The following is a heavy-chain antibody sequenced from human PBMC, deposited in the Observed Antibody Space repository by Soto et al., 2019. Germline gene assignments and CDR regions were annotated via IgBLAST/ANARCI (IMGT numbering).Heavy chain of an antibody. CDR1: GFTVSIYD. J-gene: IGHJ3*02. CDR2: ISYDGSNK. Sequence: GGSLRLSCAASGFTVSIYDMHWVRQAPGKGLEWVAVISYDGSNKYYVESVKGRFTISRDNSKNTLYLQMNSLRAEDTAVYYCAKGQWCSGGSCYRAFDICGQGTMVTVSS. V-gene: IGHV3-30*18. CDR3: AKGQWCSGGSCYRAFDI. D-gene: IGHD2-15*01.